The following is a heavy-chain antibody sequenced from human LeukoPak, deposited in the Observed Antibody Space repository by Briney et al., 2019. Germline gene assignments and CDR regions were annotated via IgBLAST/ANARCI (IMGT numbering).Heavy chain of an antibody. Sequence: SETLSLTCTVSGYSISSGYYWGWIRQPPGKGLEWIGSNYHSGSTYYNPSLKSRVTISVDTSKNQFSLKLSSVTAADTAVYYCARDKVVVGSTNWFDPWGQGTLVTVSS. CDR3: ARDKVVVGSTNWFDP. D-gene: IGHD2-15*01. CDR2: NYHSGST. CDR1: GYSISSGYY. V-gene: IGHV4-38-2*02. J-gene: IGHJ5*02.